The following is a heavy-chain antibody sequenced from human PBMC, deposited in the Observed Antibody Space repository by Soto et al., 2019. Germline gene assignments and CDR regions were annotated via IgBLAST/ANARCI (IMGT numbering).Heavy chain of an antibody. V-gene: IGHV1-3*01. D-gene: IGHD1-7*01. J-gene: IGHJ6*02. CDR1: GYTFTSYA. Sequence: QVQLVQSGAEVKKPGASVKVSCKASGYTFTSYAMHWVRQAPGQRLEWMGWINAGNGNTKYSQKFQGRVTITRDTSASTAYMELSSLRSEDTAVYYCARGLTPGSRNYVVRYGMDVWGQGTTVTVSS. CDR2: INAGNGNT. CDR3: ARGLTPGSRNYVVRYGMDV.